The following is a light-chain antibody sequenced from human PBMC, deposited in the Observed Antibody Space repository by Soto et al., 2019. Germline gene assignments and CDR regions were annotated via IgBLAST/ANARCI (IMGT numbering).Light chain of an antibody. J-gene: IGKJ1*01. CDR2: GAS. Sequence: EIVMTQSPATLSVSPGERATLSCRASQSVSSNLAWYQQKPGQAPRLLIYGASTRATGIPARFSGSGSGTEFTSTISRLQSEDFAVYYCQQYNNWPPWTFGQGTKVEIK. V-gene: IGKV3-15*01. CDR1: QSVSSN. CDR3: QQYNNWPPWT.